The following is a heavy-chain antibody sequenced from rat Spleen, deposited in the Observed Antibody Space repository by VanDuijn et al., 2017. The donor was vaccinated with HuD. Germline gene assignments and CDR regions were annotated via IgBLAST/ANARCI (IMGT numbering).Heavy chain of an antibody. CDR1: GFTFSSFP. CDR3: ARQNWPYYFDY. CDR2: ISTSGGST. D-gene: IGHD5-1*01. J-gene: IGHJ2*01. V-gene: IGHV5S23*01. Sequence: EVQLVESGGGLVQPGNSLKLSCAASGFTFSSFPMAWVRQAPTKGLEWVATISTSGGSTYYRDSVKGRFTISRDNAKSALYLQMDSMGSEDTATYYCARQNWPYYFDYWGQGVMVTVSS.